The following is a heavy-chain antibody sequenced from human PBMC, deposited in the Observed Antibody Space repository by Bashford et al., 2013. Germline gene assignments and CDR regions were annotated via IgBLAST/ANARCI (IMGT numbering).Heavy chain of an antibody. D-gene: IGHD3-10*01. Sequence: GGSLRLSCAVSGFTLSEAWLHWVRQAPGKGLEWVGRLKSRLSGGTPDLAAPVKGRFSISGDGSKNTLSLQMNSLRAEDTAVYYCVRGIFYFDGWGQGTLVTVSS. CDR1: GFTLSEAW. J-gene: IGHJ4*02. CDR3: VRGIFYFDG. V-gene: IGHV3-15*07. CDR2: LKSRLSGGTP.